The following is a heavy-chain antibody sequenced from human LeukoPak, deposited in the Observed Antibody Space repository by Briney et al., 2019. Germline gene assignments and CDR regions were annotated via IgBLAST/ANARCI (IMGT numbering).Heavy chain of an antibody. CDR1: GGSISSGDYY. CDR3: ARGFYCSGGSCYPPGSYGMDV. J-gene: IGHJ6*02. V-gene: IGHV4-30-4*01. CDR2: IYYSGST. Sequence: SETLSLTCTVSGGSISSGDYYWSWIRQPPGKGLEWIGYIYYSGSTYYNPSLKSRVTISVDTSKNQFSLKLSSVTAADTAVYYCARGFYCSGGSCYPPGSYGMDVWGQGTTVTVSS. D-gene: IGHD2-15*01.